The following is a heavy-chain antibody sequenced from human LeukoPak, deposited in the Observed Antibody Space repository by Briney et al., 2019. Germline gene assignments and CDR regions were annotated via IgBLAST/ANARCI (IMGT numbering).Heavy chain of an antibody. CDR3: ARGARGSYSY. CDR2: IYYSGST. V-gene: IGHV4-59*08. CDR1: GGSISSYY. D-gene: IGHD1-26*01. Sequence: SESLSLTCTVSGGSISSYYWSWIRQPPGKGLEWIGYIYYSGSTNYNPSLKSRVTISVDTSKNQFSLKLSSVTAADTAVYYCARGARGSYSYWGQGTLVTVPP. J-gene: IGHJ4*02.